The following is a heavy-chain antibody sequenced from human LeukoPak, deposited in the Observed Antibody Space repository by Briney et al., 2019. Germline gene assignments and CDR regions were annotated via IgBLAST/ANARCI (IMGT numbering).Heavy chain of an antibody. Sequence: ASVKVSCKASGYTFTGYYMHWVRRAPGQGLEWMGWINPNSGGTNYAQKFQGRVTMTRDTSISTAYMELSRLRSDDTAVYYCARWDCSGGSCYWHLDYWGQGTLVTVSS. D-gene: IGHD2-15*01. J-gene: IGHJ4*02. CDR3: ARWDCSGGSCYWHLDY. V-gene: IGHV1-2*02. CDR2: INPNSGGT. CDR1: GYTFTGYY.